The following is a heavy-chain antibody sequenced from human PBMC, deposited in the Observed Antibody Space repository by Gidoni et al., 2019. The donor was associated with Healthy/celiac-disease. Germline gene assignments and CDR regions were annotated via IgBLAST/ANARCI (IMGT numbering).Heavy chain of an antibody. CDR1: ARFISSSSYY. V-gene: IGHV4-39*02. CDR3: AREHMVVGTAIDD. Sequence: QLQLKESGPGLVMPSATLSLTCPLSARFISSSSYYWGWVRQPPGKGLEWCGSIYYSGSTYYIPAHKSRVTISVDTSKNQFSLKLSSVTAADAAVYYCAREHMVVGTAIDDWGQGTLVTVSS. J-gene: IGHJ4*02. CDR2: IYYSGST. D-gene: IGHD2-21*02.